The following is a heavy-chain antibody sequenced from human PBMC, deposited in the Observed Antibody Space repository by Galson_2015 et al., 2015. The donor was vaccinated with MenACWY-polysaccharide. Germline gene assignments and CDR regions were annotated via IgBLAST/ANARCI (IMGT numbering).Heavy chain of an antibody. Sequence: SLRLSCAAPGFTFSSYAMSWVRQAPGKGLEWVSAISGSGGSTYYADSVKGRFTISRDNSKNTLYLQMNSLRAEDTAVYYCAKDPPPYYYDSQDAFDIWGQGTMVTVSS. CDR3: AKDPPPYYYDSQDAFDI. D-gene: IGHD3-22*01. CDR1: GFTFSSYA. CDR2: ISGSGGST. J-gene: IGHJ3*02. V-gene: IGHV3-23*01.